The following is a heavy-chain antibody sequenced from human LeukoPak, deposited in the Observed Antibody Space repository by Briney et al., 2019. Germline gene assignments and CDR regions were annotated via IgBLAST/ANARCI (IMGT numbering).Heavy chain of an antibody. J-gene: IGHJ3*02. CDR1: GFTFTNYW. CDR2: IHGDGSTT. V-gene: IGHV3-74*01. CDR3: ARGLHIVVVTVADAFDI. D-gene: IGHD2-21*02. Sequence: GGSLRLSCAASGFTFTNYWMHWVRQAPGKGLVWVSRIHGDGSTTNYADFVKGRFTISRDNAKNTLYLQMNSLRAEDTAVYYCARGLHIVVVTVADAFDIWGQGTMVTVSS.